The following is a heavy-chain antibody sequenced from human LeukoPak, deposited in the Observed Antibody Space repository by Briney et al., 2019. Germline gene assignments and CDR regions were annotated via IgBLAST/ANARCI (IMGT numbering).Heavy chain of an antibody. V-gene: IGHV4-59*01. D-gene: IGHD3-22*01. Sequence: SETLSLTCAVYGGSFSGYYWSWIRQPPGKGLEWIGYIYYSGSTNYNPSLKSRVTISVDTSKNQFSLKLSSVTAAGTAVYYCARAYYDSSGYYPKYYYYYYMDVWGKGTTVTISS. CDR3: ARAYYDSSGYYPKYYYYYYMDV. J-gene: IGHJ6*03. CDR2: IYYSGST. CDR1: GGSFSGYY.